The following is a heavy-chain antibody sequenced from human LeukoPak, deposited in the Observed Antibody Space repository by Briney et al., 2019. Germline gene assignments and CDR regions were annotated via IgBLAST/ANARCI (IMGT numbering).Heavy chain of an antibody. CDR1: GFTFSSYW. J-gene: IGHJ6*02. D-gene: IGHD6-19*01. CDR2: ISSSSSYI. V-gene: IGHV3-21*01. CDR3: ARDLMVSSGWYPPQHRAGYYYGMDV. Sequence: KSGGSLRLSCAASGFTFSSYWMSWVRQAPGKGLEWVSSISSSSSYIYYADSVKGRFTISRDNAKNSLYLQMNSLRAEDTAVYYCARDLMVSSGWYPPQHRAGYYYGMDVWGQGTTVTVSS.